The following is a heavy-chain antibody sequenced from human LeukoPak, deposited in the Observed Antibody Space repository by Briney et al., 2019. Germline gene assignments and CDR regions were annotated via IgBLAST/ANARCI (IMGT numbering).Heavy chain of an antibody. D-gene: IGHD3-10*01. Sequence: ASVKVSCKASGYTFTGYYMHWVRQAPGQGLEWMGWINPDSGGANSAQKFQGRVTLTRDTSISTAYMELSRLRSDDTAVYYCATGHYYGSGKLFTQWGQGTLVTVSS. CDR3: ATGHYYGSGKLFTQ. V-gene: IGHV1-2*02. CDR1: GYTFTGYY. CDR2: INPDSGGA. J-gene: IGHJ4*02.